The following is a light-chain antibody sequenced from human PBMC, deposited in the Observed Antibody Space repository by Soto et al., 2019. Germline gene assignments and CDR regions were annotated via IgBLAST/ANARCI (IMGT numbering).Light chain of an antibody. CDR1: SSNIGAGYD. CDR2: GNS. Sequence: QSVLTQPPSVSGAPGQRVTISCTGSSSNIGAGYDVHWYQQLPGTAPKLLIYGNSNRPSGVPDRFSGSKSGTSASLAITGLQAEDEAEDDCQSYDSSLSGPNWVFGGGTKLTVL. CDR3: QSYDSSLSGPNWV. V-gene: IGLV1-40*01. J-gene: IGLJ3*02.